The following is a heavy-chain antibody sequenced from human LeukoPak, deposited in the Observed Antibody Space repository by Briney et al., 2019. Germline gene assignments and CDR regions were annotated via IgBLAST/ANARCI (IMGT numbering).Heavy chain of an antibody. CDR2: ISWDGGST. CDR1: GFTFDDYA. CDR3: AKGGFYGTNPIDY. D-gene: IGHD1/OR15-1a*01. V-gene: IGHV3-43D*03. J-gene: IGHJ4*02. Sequence: GGSLRLSSAASGFTFDDYAMHWVRQAPGKGLEWVSLISWDGGSTYYADSVKGRFTISRDNSKNSLYLQMNSLRAEDTALYYCAKGGFYGTNPIDYWGQGTLVTVSS.